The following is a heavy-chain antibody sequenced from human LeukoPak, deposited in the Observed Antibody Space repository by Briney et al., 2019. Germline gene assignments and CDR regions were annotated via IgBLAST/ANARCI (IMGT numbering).Heavy chain of an antibody. J-gene: IGHJ3*02. CDR1: GGSFSGYY. D-gene: IGHD3-10*01. CDR3: AGTLWFGGNPHAFDI. Sequence: PSETLSLTCAVYGGSFSGYYWSWIRQPPGKGLEWIGEINHSGSTNYNPSLKSRVTISVDTSKNQFSLKLSSVTAADTAVYYCAGTLWFGGNPHAFDIWGQGTMVTVPS. V-gene: IGHV4-34*01. CDR2: INHSGST.